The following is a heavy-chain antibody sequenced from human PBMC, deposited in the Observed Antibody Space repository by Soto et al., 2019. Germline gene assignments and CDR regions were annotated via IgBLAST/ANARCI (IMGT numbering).Heavy chain of an antibody. CDR1: GFTFDDYA. CDR2: ITWNSGSR. V-gene: IGHV3-9*01. J-gene: IGHJ3*02. Sequence: EVQLVESGGGLVQPGRSLRLSCAASGFTFDDYAMHWVRQAPGKGPEWVSGITWNSGSRGYAESVKGRFTISRDNAKNSLYLQMNSLSTEDTGFYYCAKSKWDLEILKTTVTTFWGPFQIWGQGTMVTVSS. CDR3: AKSKWDLEILKTTVTTFWGPFQI. D-gene: IGHD4-17*01.